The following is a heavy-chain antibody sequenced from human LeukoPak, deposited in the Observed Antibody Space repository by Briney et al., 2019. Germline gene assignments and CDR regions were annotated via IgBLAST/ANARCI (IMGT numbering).Heavy chain of an antibody. Sequence: ASVKVSCKASGYTFTGYYMHWVRQAPGQGLEWMGRINPNSGGTNYAQKLQGRVTMTTDTSTSTAYMELRSLRSDDTAVYYCAANSSPYYYGMDVWGQGTTVTVSS. CDR2: INPNSGGT. J-gene: IGHJ6*02. D-gene: IGHD6-6*01. CDR1: GYTFTGYY. CDR3: AANSSPYYYGMDV. V-gene: IGHV1-2*06.